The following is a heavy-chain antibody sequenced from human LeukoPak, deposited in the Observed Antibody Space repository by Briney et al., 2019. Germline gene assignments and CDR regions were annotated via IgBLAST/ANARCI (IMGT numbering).Heavy chain of an antibody. CDR2: ISWNSGSI. J-gene: IGHJ6*03. V-gene: IGHV3-9*03. Sequence: PGGSLRLSCAASGFTFDDYAMHWVWQAPGKGLEWVSGISWNSGSIGYADSVKGRFTISRDNAKNSLYLQMNSLRAEDMALYYCAKGGSNSPYYYYYMDVWGKGTTVTVSS. D-gene: IGHD4-11*01. CDR1: GFTFDDYA. CDR3: AKGGSNSPYYYYYMDV.